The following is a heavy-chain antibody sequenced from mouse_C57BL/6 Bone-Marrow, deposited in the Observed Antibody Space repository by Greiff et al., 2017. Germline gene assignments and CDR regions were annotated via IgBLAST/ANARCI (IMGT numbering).Heavy chain of an antibody. CDR1: GFNIKDDY. V-gene: IGHV14-4*01. CDR3: ARRRENVWFAY. D-gene: IGHD3-3*01. CDR2: IDPENGDT. Sequence: EVQLVESGAELVRPGASVKLSCTASGFNIKDDYMHWVKQRPEQGLEWIGWIDPENGDTEYASKFQGKATITADTSSNTAYMQLSSLTSEDSAVYYCARRRENVWFAYWGQGTLVTVSA. J-gene: IGHJ3*01.